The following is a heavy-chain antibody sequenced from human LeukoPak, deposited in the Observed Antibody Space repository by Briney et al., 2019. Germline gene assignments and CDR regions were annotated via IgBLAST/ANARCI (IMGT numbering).Heavy chain of an antibody. V-gene: IGHV3-21*01. CDR1: GFTFSSYS. D-gene: IGHD5-18*01. Sequence: GGSLRLSCGVSGFTFSSYSMCWVRQAPGKGLEWVSFISTSSSYIHNADSVKGRFTISRDNAENSLYLQMNSLRAGDTAVYYCARVIQLWPLNWGQGTLVTVSS. CDR2: ISTSSSYI. J-gene: IGHJ4*02. CDR3: ARVIQLWPLN.